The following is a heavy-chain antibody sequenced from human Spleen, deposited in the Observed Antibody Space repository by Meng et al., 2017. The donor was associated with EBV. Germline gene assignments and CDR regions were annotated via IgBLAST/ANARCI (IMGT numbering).Heavy chain of an antibody. CDR3: ARAGYHRPASEY. J-gene: IGHJ4*02. D-gene: IGHD2-15*01. CDR2: IHHSGGT. Sequence: QVHLQKSGPGLVEPCGSLSLTFAVSGGCFSSGYWWSWVRQPPGKGLEWIGEIHHSGGTSYNPSLKSRVTISLDMSKVQFSLRLRSVTAADTAVYYCARAGYHRPASEYWGQGTLVTVSS. V-gene: IGHV4-4*02. CDR1: GGCFSSGYW.